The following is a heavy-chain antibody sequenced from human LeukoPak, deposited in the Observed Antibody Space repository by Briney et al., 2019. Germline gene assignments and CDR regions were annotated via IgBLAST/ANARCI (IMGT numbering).Heavy chain of an antibody. Sequence: SETLSLTCTVSGGAISGYYWSWIRQHPGKGLEWIGYIYYSGSAYYNPSLESRVTISIDTSKNQFSLKLTSVTAADTAVYFCARGTLRLFDYWGQGTLVTVSS. V-gene: IGHV4-31*03. J-gene: IGHJ4*02. CDR1: GGAISGYY. CDR3: ARGTLRLFDY. D-gene: IGHD5/OR15-5a*01. CDR2: IYYSGSA.